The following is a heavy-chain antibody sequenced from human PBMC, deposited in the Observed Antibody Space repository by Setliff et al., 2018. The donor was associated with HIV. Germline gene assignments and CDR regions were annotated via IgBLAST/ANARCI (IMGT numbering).Heavy chain of an antibody. J-gene: IGHJ3*02. V-gene: IGHV1-18*01. Sequence: ASVKVPCKASGYILNTYGVSWVRQVPGQGLEWMGWISGHNDNTIYAQKFRDRVTLTTDTPTRTVYMELRTLRSDDTALYYCARDEAPYYYDTGGYLDASDIWGQGTMVTVSS. D-gene: IGHD3-22*01. CDR2: ISGHNDNT. CDR1: GYILNTYG. CDR3: ARDEAPYYYDTGGYLDASDI.